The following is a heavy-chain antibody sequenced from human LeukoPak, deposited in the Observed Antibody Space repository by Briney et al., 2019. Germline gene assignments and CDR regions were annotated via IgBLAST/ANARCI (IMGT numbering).Heavy chain of an antibody. CDR2: ISSTSAYI. CDR1: GFALKSYS. V-gene: IGHV3-21*01. D-gene: IGHD2-8*02. J-gene: IGHJ5*01. Sequence: GGSLRLSCAGSGFALKSYSLTWVRQAPGKGLEWVSSISSTSAYIHYADSVRGRFTISRDNVDHVVYLVMNSLGAEDAAAYYCARVAVSGPTGWFDSWGQGTLVIVSS. CDR3: ARVAVSGPTGWFDS.